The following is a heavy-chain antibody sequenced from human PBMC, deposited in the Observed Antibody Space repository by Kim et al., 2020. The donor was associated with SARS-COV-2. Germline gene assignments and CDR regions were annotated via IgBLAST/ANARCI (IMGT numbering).Heavy chain of an antibody. Sequence: WFNDYEVSVKSRLTINADTSKNQFSLQLSSVTPEDTAVYYCARGGVSFDYWDQGTLVTVSS. J-gene: IGHJ4*02. CDR3: ARGGVSFDY. D-gene: IGHD3-10*01. V-gene: IGHV6-1*01. CDR2: WFN.